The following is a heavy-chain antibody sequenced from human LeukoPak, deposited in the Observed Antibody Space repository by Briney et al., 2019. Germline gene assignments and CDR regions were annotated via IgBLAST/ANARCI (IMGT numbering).Heavy chain of an antibody. CDR2: ISGSGGST. V-gene: IGHV3-23*01. J-gene: IGHJ4*02. CDR1: GFTFSTYA. CDR3: AKVFKTAIQLKIPSDY. D-gene: IGHD5-18*01. Sequence: PGGSLRLSCAASGFTFSTYAMTWVRQAPGQGLEWVSGISGSGGSTYYADSVKGWFTISRDNSKNTLYLQMNSLRAEDTAVYYCAKVFKTAIQLKIPSDYWGQGTLVTVSS.